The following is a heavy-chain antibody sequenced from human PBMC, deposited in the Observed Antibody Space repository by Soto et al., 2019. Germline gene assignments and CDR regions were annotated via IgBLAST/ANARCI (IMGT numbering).Heavy chain of an antibody. J-gene: IGHJ6*02. V-gene: IGHV3-30*18. CDR3: AKLGRRYDILTGYRDYYGMDV. Sequence: QVQLVESGGGVVQPGRSLRLSCAASGFIFSSYGMHWVLQAPGKGLEWVAVISYDGGHKYYADSVKGRFTISRDNSKNTLYLQMNSLRAEDTAVYYCAKLGRRYDILTGYRDYYGMDVWGQGTTVTVSS. CDR2: ISYDGGHK. D-gene: IGHD3-9*01. CDR1: GFIFSSYG.